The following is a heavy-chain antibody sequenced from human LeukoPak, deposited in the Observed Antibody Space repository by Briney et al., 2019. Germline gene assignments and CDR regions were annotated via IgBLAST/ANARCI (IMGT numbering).Heavy chain of an antibody. CDR2: IEPKSGVT. D-gene: IGHD3-22*01. CDR1: GYSFSGKF. V-gene: IGHV1-2*02. Sequence: ASVTVSCKTSGYSFSGKFLHWLRQAPGHGLQYMGGIEPKSGVTVYAPNFRGRVTVTSDTSVSTGYLELRGLRYDDTAVYYCATENYYDGSGFSTAFDYWGQGTLVTVSS. J-gene: IGHJ4*02. CDR3: ATENYYDGSGFSTAFDY.